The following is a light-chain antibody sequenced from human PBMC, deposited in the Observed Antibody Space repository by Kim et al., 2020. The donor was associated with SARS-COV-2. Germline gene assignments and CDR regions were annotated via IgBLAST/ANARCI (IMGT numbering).Light chain of an antibody. CDR2: AAS. Sequence: DIQLTQSPSFLSASVGDRVTITCRASQGISSYLAWYQQKPGKAPKLLIYAASTLQSGVPSRFSGSGSGTEFTLTISSLQPEDFATYYCQQLNSHPLTFGGGTKVDI. V-gene: IGKV1-9*01. J-gene: IGKJ4*01. CDR1: QGISSY. CDR3: QQLNSHPLT.